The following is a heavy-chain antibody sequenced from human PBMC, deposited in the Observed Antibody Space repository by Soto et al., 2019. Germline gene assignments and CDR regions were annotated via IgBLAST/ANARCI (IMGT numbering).Heavy chain of an antibody. CDR3: ARGGCSGGSCYDYYYGMDV. V-gene: IGHV3-33*01. J-gene: IGHJ6*02. CDR1: GFSFSSYG. D-gene: IGHD2-15*01. Sequence: QVQLVESGGGVVQPGRSLRLSCAASGFSFSSYGMHWVRQAPGKGLEWVAVIWDDGSNKYYADSVKGRFTISRDNSKNTVYLQMNSLRAEDTAVYYCARGGCSGGSCYDYYYGMDVWGQGTTVTVS. CDR2: IWDDGSNK.